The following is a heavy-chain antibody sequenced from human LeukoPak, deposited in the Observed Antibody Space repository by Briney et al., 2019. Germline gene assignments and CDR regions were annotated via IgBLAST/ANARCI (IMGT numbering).Heavy chain of an antibody. CDR3: ARGRIARLPYFDY. J-gene: IGHJ4*02. D-gene: IGHD5-18*01. CDR2: IYNSGST. Sequence: SETLSLTCTVSGDSISSYYWSWIRQPPGKGLEWIGNIYNSGSTSYNPSLKSRVTISVDTSKNQFSLKLSSVTAADTAVYYCARGRIARLPYFDYWGQGTLVTVSS. V-gene: IGHV4-59*01. CDR1: GDSISSYY.